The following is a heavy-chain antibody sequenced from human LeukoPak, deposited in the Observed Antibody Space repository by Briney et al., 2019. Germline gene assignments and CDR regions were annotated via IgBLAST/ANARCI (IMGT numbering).Heavy chain of an antibody. J-gene: IGHJ4*02. CDR3: ARGSRDGYPY. CDR2: INHSGST. Sequence: SETLSLTCAVYGGSFSGYYWSWIRQPPGKGLEWIGEINHSGSTNYDPSLKSRVTISVDTSKNQFSLKLSSVTAADTAVYYCARGSRDGYPYWGQGTLVTVSS. CDR1: GGSFSGYY. D-gene: IGHD5-24*01. V-gene: IGHV4-34*01.